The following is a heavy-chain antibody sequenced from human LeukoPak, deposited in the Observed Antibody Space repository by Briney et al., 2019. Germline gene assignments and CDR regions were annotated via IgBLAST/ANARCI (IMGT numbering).Heavy chain of an antibody. J-gene: IGHJ4*02. CDR3: ARYNGYSSGWYVPNPTFDY. Sequence: GASVKVSCKASGYTFTSYGISWVRQAPGQGLEWMGWISAYNGNTNYAQKLQGRVTMTTDTSTSTAYMELRSLRSDDTAVYYYARYNGYSSGWYVPNPTFDYWGQGTLVTVSS. CDR2: ISAYNGNT. V-gene: IGHV1-18*04. CDR1: GYTFTSYG. D-gene: IGHD6-19*01.